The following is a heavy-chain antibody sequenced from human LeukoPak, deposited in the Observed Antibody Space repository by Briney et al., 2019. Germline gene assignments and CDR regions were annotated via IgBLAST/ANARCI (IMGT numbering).Heavy chain of an antibody. D-gene: IGHD2-2*01. CDR3: AKGRLDWSDIVVVPALDY. CDR1: GFTFSSYA. J-gene: IGHJ4*02. V-gene: IGHV3-23*01. Sequence: PGGSLRLSCAASGFTFSSYAVSWVRQAPGKGLEWVSAISGSGGSTYYADSVKGRFTTSRDNSKNTLYLQMNSLRAEDTAVYYCAKGRLDWSDIVVVPALDYWGQGTLVTVSS. CDR2: ISGSGGST.